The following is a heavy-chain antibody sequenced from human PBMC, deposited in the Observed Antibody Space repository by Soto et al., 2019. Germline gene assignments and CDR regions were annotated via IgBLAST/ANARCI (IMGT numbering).Heavy chain of an antibody. Sequence: EGSLRLSCVASEFTFNSYAMSWVRQAPGMGLEWVSSIIGSGAITYYADSVKGRFTISRDNSKSTLYLQMNSLRVEDTALYYCAKDARDTGGNSGIDYWGQGTLVTV. D-gene: IGHD2-21*02. V-gene: IGHV3-23*01. J-gene: IGHJ4*02. CDR3: AKDARDTGGNSGIDY. CDR2: IIGSGAIT. CDR1: EFTFNSYA.